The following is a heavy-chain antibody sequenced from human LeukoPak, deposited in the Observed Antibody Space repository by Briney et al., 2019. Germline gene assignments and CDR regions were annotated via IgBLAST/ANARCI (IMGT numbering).Heavy chain of an antibody. CDR2: IIPILGIA. J-gene: IGHJ3*02. V-gene: IGHV1-69*04. CDR3: ARDFDYYDSSGYPHDAFDI. D-gene: IGHD3-22*01. CDR1: GGTFSSYA. Sequence: GSSVKVSGKASGGTFSSYAISWVRQAPGQGLEWMGRIIPILGIANYAQKFQGRVTITADKSTSTAYMELSRLRSEDTAVYYCARDFDYYDSSGYPHDAFDIWGQGTMVTVSS.